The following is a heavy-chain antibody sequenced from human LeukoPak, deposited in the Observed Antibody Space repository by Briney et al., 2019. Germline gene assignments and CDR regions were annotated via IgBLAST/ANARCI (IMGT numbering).Heavy chain of an antibody. CDR1: GFTFSSSA. CDR3: AKQLGYCSDGSCYFPY. J-gene: IGHJ4*02. V-gene: IGHV3-23*01. D-gene: IGHD2-15*01. Sequence: GGSLRLSCAASGFTFSSSAMSWVRQVPGKGLEWVSAISNNGGYTYYADSVQGRFTISRDNSKSTLCLQMNSLRAEDTAVYYCAKQLGYCSDGSCYFPYWGQGTLVTVSS. CDR2: ISNNGGYT.